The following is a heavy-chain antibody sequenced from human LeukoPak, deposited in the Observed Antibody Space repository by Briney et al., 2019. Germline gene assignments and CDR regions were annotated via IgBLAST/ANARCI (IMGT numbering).Heavy chain of an antibody. CDR2: INPSGGST. CDR1: GYTFTSYY. V-gene: IGHV1-46*01. CDR3: AREGLHSSSWYQYYYYGMDV. J-gene: IGHJ6*02. Sequence: GASVKVSCKASGYTFTSYYMHWVRQAPGQGLEWMGIINPSGGSTSYAQKLQGRVTMTTDTSTSTAYMELRSLRSDDTAVYYCAREGLHSSSWYQYYYYGMDVWGQGTTVTVSS. D-gene: IGHD6-13*01.